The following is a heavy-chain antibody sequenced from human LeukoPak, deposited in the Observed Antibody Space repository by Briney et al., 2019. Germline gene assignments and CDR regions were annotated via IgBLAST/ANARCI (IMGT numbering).Heavy chain of an antibody. J-gene: IGHJ4*02. V-gene: IGHV4-34*01. CDR1: GGSFSGYY. CDR3: ARGLGVAVHIAADYFDY. CDR2: INHSGST. Sequence: SETLSLTCAVYGGSFSGYYWSWIRQPPGKGLEWIREINHSGSTNYNSSLKSRVTISVDTSKNQFSLKLSSVTAADTAVYYCARGLGVAVHIAADYFDYWGQGTLVTVSS. D-gene: IGHD6-25*01.